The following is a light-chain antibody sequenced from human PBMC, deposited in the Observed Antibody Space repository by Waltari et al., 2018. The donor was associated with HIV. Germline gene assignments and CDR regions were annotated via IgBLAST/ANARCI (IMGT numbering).Light chain of an antibody. CDR1: QGISTF. CDR3: QQSYSVPWT. V-gene: IGKV1-39*01. Sequence: DIQMTQSPTSLSAYVGDTIIMPCRASQGISTFFNWYQKKGDKAPKLLVSGSSNLHSGVPSRFSGSGSGTEYTLIIRSLQPEDLASYFCQQSYSVPWTFGQGTKIES. CDR2: GSS. J-gene: IGKJ1*01.